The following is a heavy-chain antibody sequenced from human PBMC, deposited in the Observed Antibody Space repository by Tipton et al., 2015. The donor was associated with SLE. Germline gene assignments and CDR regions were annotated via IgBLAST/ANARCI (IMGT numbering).Heavy chain of an antibody. CDR1: GGSFSGYY. D-gene: IGHD7-27*01. CDR2: INHSGST. Sequence: TLSLTCAVYGGSFSGYYWSWIRQPPGKGLEWIGEINHSGSTNYNPSLKSRVTISVDTSKNQFSLKLSSVTAADTAVYYCARGGNWGSPFDYWGQGTLVTVSS. CDR3: ARGGNWGSPFDY. J-gene: IGHJ4*02. V-gene: IGHV4-34*01.